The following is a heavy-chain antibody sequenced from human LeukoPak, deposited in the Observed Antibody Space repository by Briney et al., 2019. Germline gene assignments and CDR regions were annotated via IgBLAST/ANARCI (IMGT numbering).Heavy chain of an antibody. Sequence: SETLSLTCPVYGGSFSGYYWSWIRQPPGKGLEWIGEINHSGSTNYNPSLKSRVTISVDTSKNQFSLKLSSVTAADTAVYYCARAGHTIFGVVIPFDYWGQGTLVTVSS. V-gene: IGHV4-34*01. CDR1: GGSFSGYY. J-gene: IGHJ4*02. CDR3: ARAGHTIFGVVIPFDY. CDR2: INHSGST. D-gene: IGHD3-3*01.